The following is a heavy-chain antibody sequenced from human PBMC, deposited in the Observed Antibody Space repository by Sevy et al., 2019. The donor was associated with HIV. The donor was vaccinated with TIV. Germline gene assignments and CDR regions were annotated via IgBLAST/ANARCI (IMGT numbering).Heavy chain of an antibody. J-gene: IGHJ4*02. D-gene: IGHD5-18*01. CDR3: ARDTAMVLFDY. V-gene: IGHV1-69*13. CDR2: IIPIFGTA. Sequence: ASVKVSCKASGGTFSSYAISWVRQAPGQGLEWMGGIIPIFGTANYAQKFQGRVTITADESTSTAYKELSSLRSEDTAVYYCARDTAMVLFDYWGQGTLVTVSS. CDR1: GGTFSSYA.